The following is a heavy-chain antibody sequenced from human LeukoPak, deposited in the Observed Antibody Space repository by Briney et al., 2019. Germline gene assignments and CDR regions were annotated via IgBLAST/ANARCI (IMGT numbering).Heavy chain of an antibody. V-gene: IGHV4-34*01. CDR1: GESFSGYY. CDR3: ARGLRYFGWLPPALIDY. J-gene: IGHJ4*02. CDR2: INHSGST. D-gene: IGHD3-9*01. Sequence: SETLSLTCAVYGESFSGYYWCWSRQPPAKGPEGRGEINHSGSTNYNPSLTRRGTISLVTSKHQFSLKLSSVTAADPAVYYCARGLRYFGWLPPALIDYWGQGTLVTVSS.